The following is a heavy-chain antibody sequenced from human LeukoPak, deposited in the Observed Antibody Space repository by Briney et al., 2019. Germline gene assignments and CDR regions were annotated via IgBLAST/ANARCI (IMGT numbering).Heavy chain of an antibody. CDR1: GFSFDDYA. J-gene: IGHJ4*02. D-gene: IGHD5-24*01. CDR3: AKDKGDGEYVDY. V-gene: IGHV3-43*02. CDR2: ISGDGGST. Sequence: GGSLRLSCAASGFSFDDYAMLWVRQGPGKGLEWVSLISGDGGSTYYGDSVKGRFTISRDNSKNSLYLEMNSLRIEDTGLYYCAKDKGDGEYVDYWGQGTLVVVSS.